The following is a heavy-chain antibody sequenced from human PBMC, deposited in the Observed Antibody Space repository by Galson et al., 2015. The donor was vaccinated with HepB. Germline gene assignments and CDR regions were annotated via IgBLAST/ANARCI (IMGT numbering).Heavy chain of an antibody. J-gene: IGHJ3*02. D-gene: IGHD2-2*01. CDR1: GYTFTGYY. V-gene: IGHV1-2*04. CDR2: INPNSGGT. Sequence: SVKVSCKASGYTFTGYYMHWVRQAPGQGLEWMGWINPNSGGTNYAQKFQGWVTMTRDTSISTAYMELSRLRSDDTAVYYCARVAHGKPAAMNDAFDIWGQGTMVTVSS. CDR3: ARVAHGKPAAMNDAFDI.